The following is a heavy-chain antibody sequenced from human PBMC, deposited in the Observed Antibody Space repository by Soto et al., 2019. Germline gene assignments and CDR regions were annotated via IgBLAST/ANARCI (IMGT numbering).Heavy chain of an antibody. J-gene: IGHJ1*01. D-gene: IGHD6-19*01. CDR1: GFTFSSYA. V-gene: IGHV3-23*01. CDR3: VKDPATSGWYGYFPH. Sequence: GGSLRLSCAASGFTFSSYAMSWVRQAPGKGLEWVSAISGSGGSTYYAASVRGRFTISRDYSKNTLYLQMSSLRGDDTAVYYCVKDPATSGWYGYFPHWGQGTLVTVSS. CDR2: ISGSGGST.